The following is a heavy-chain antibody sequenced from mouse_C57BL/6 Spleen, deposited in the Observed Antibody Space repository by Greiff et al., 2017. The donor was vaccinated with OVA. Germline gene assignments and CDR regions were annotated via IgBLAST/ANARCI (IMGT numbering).Heavy chain of an antibody. CDR1: GYTFTDYN. J-gene: IGHJ2*01. CDR2: INPNNGGT. Sequence: VQLQQSGPELVKPGASVTMSCKASGYTFTDYNMHWVKQSHGKSLEWIGYINPNNGGTSYNQKFKGKATLTVNKSSSTAYMELRSLTSEDSAVYYCARMGDYYGSYYFDYWGQGTTLTVSS. D-gene: IGHD1-1*01. CDR3: ARMGDYYGSYYFDY. V-gene: IGHV1-22*01.